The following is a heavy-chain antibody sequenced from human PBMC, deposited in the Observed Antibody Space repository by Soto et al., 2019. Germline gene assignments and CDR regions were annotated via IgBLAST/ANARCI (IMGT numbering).Heavy chain of an antibody. V-gene: IGHV5-51*01. D-gene: IGHD3-9*01. CDR3: ARGGILTGLDYYGMDV. CDR2: IYPGDSDT. Sequence: GESLKISCKVSGYSFTSYWIGWVRQMPGKGLEWMGIIYPGDSDTRNSPSFQGQVTISADKSISTAYLQWSSLKASDTAMYYCARGGILTGLDYYGMDVWGQGTTVTVSS. CDR1: GYSFTSYW. J-gene: IGHJ6*02.